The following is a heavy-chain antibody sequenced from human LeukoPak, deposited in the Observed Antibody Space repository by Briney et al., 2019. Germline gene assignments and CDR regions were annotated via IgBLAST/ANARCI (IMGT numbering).Heavy chain of an antibody. V-gene: IGHV4-59*01. CDR1: GGSISSYY. CDR2: IYYSGST. Sequence: SETLSLTCTVSGGSISSYYWSWIRQPPGKGLEWIGYIYYSGSTNYNPSLKSRVTISVDTSKNQFSLKLSSVTAADTAVYYCARLVVGTAMNLDYWGQGTLVTVSS. D-gene: IGHD5-18*01. CDR3: ARLVVGTAMNLDY. J-gene: IGHJ4*02.